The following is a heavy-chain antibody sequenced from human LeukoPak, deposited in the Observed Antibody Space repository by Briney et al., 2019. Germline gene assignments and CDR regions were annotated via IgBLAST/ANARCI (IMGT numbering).Heavy chain of an antibody. D-gene: IGHD2-15*01. CDR2: ISGSGGST. J-gene: IGHJ4*02. Sequence: GGSLRLSCAASGFTFSSYAMSWVRQAPGKGLEWVSAISGSGGSTYYADPVKGRFTISRDNSKNTLYLQMNSLRAEDTAVYYCAGGVAATFSYFDYWGQGTLVTVSS. CDR1: GFTFSSYA. CDR3: AGGVAATFSYFDY. V-gene: IGHV3-23*01.